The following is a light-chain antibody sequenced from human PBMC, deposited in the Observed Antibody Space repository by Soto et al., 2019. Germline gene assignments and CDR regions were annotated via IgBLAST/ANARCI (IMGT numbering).Light chain of an antibody. CDR1: ISNIGSNP. CDR2: RNN. CDR3: AAWDDRLSAYV. Sequence: QSVLTQPPSASGAPGPRVTISCSGGISNIGSNPICWQQYLPRTAPKLIVYRNNPRPSGVPDRFSDSKSGTSAFLAISGLRSEDEADYYCAAWDDRLSAYVFGTGTKVTVL. J-gene: IGLJ1*01. V-gene: IGLV1-47*01.